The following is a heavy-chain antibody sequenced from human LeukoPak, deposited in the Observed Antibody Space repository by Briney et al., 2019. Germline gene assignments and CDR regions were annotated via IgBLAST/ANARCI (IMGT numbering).Heavy chain of an antibody. CDR1: GFTFSSYS. D-gene: IGHD3-10*01. CDR2: ISSSSYI. V-gene: IGHV3-21*01. J-gene: IGHJ3*02. Sequence: GGSLRLSCAASGFTFSSYSMNWVRQAPGKGLEWVSSISSSSYIYYADSVKGRFTISRDNAKNSLYLQMNSLRAEDTAVYYCARGLLYEAFDIWGQGTMVTVSP. CDR3: ARGLLYEAFDI.